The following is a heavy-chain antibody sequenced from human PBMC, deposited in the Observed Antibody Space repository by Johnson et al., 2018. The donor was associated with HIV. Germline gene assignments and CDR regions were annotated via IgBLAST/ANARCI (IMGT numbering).Heavy chain of an antibody. CDR3: GFDI. V-gene: IGHV3-7*05. Sequence: VQLVESGGGLVQPGGSLRLSCAGSGFTFSDYWMKWVRQAPGKGLEWVAKIKQDGSETYYVDSVKGRFTISRDNAKNLLFLQMNSLRAEDTAVYYCGFDIWGQGTTVTVSS. CDR2: IKQDGSET. J-gene: IGHJ3*02. CDR1: GFTFSDYW.